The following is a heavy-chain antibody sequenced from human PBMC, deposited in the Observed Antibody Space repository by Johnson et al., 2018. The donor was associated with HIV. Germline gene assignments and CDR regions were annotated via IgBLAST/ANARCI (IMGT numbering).Heavy chain of an antibody. Sequence: VQLVESGGGVVRPGGSLRLSCAASGFTFDDYGLSWVRQAPGKGLEWVSGINWNGVSTGYADSVKGRFTISRDNAKNSLYLQMNSLRAEDTALYYCARASAATKGNAFDIWGQGTMVTVSS. V-gene: IGHV3-20*04. CDR1: GFTFDDYG. CDR3: ARASAATKGNAFDI. J-gene: IGHJ3*02. CDR2: INWNGVST. D-gene: IGHD1-26*01.